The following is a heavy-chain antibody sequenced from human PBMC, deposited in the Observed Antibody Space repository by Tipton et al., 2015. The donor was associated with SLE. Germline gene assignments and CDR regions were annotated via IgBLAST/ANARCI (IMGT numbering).Heavy chain of an antibody. Sequence: SLRLSCAASGFTFSTYWMNWVRQAPGKGLEWVANIDEDGSEKYYVDSVKGRFTISRDNAKNSLFLQMNSLRAEDMAVYYCARVLSGPFDYWGQGTLVTVSS. CDR2: IDEDGSEK. CDR3: ARVLSGPFDY. V-gene: IGHV3-7*01. CDR1: GFTFSTYW. D-gene: IGHD1-26*01. J-gene: IGHJ4*01.